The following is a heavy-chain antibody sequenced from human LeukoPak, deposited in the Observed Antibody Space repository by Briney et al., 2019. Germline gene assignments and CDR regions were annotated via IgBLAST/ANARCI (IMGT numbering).Heavy chain of an antibody. V-gene: IGHV3-13*01. D-gene: IGHD6-19*01. CDR1: GFTFSSYD. J-gene: IGHJ5*02. Sequence: GGSLRLSCAASGFTFSSYDMHWVRQAPGKGLEWVSAIGTAGDTYYPGSVKGRFTISRENAKNSLYLQMNSLRAGDTAVYYCARGLSSGWSNWFGPWGQGTLVTVSS. CDR2: IGTAGDT. CDR3: ARGLSSGWSNWFGP.